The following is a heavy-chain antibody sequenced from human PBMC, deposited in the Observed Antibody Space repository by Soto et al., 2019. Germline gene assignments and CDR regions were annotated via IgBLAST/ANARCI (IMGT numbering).Heavy chain of an antibody. V-gene: IGHV3-11*06. D-gene: IGHD3-22*01. Sequence: PGGSLRLSCAASGFPFSEYHMSWIRQAPGKGLEWVSCLSHSSRYTNYADSVKGRFTISRDNAKNSLYLQMNSLRVEDTAVYYCARPYDSSGYFSAFDNWGQGTLVTVSS. J-gene: IGHJ4*02. CDR1: GFPFSEYH. CDR3: ARPYDSSGYFSAFDN. CDR2: LSHSSRYT.